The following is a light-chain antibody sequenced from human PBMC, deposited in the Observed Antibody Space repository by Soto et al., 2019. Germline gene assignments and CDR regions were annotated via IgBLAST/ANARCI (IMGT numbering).Light chain of an antibody. CDR1: QRISSW. CDR3: QQYNSYPYT. CDR2: DAS. V-gene: IGKV1-5*01. J-gene: IGKJ2*01. Sequence: DIQMTKSPSTLSASVGDRVTITCRASQRISSWLAWYQQKPGKAPKLLIYDASSLESVVPSRFSGSRSGTEFTLTISSLQPDDFATYYCQQYNSYPYTFGQGTKLEIK.